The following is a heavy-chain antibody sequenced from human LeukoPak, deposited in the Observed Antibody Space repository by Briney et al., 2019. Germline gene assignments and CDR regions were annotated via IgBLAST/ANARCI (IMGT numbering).Heavy chain of an antibody. CDR1: GGSINNYY. CDR3: ARDSYTGNYFEDTFDI. V-gene: IGHV4-59*01. D-gene: IGHD1-26*01. Sequence: SETLSLTXTVSGGSINNYYWSWIRQPPGKGLEWIGHISYSGNTNYNSSLRSRVTISVDTSNNQFFLTLSSVTAADTAVYYCARDSYTGNYFEDTFDIWGQGTMVTVSS. CDR2: ISYSGNT. J-gene: IGHJ3*02.